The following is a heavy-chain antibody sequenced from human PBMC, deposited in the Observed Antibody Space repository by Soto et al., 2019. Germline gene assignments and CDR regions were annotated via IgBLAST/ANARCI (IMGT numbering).Heavy chain of an antibody. CDR2: INSDGSST. D-gene: IGHD3-3*01. J-gene: IGHJ6*02. CDR3: VRDDYDFWSGYPGYGMDV. Sequence: GGSLRLSCAASGFTFSSYWMHWVRQAPGKGLVWVSRINSDGSSTSYADSVKGRFTISRDNAKNTLYLQMSSLRAEDTAVYYCVRDDYDFWSGYPGYGMDVWGQGTTVTVSS. V-gene: IGHV3-74*01. CDR1: GFTFSSYW.